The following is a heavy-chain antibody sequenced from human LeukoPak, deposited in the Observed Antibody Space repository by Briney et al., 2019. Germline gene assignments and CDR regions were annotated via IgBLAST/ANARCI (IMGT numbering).Heavy chain of an antibody. J-gene: IGHJ4*02. V-gene: IGHV4-39*07. CDR3: ARVAAAGTTPRYYFDY. CDR2: MSYSGTT. Sequence: SETLSLTCTVSGGSISSSYYWWGWFRQPPGKRLEYIARMSYSGTTYYNPSLKSRVSISVDTSKNHFSLKLSSVTAADTAVYYCARVAAAGTTPRYYFDYWGQGTLVTVSS. CDR1: GGSISSSYYW. D-gene: IGHD6-13*01.